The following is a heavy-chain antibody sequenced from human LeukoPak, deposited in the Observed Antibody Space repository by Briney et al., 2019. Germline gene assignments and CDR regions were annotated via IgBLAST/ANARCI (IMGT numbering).Heavy chain of an antibody. CDR3: ARERDLPFDY. CDR2: IYSDGDI. J-gene: IGHJ4*02. V-gene: IGHV3-53*01. CDR1: GFTVSDSY. Sequence: TGGSLRLSCAASGFTVSDSYMSWVRQAPGKGLEWVSVIYSDGDIYYADSVKGRFTISRDNFKNTLYLQMNSLRAEDTAVYYCARERDLPFDYWGQGTLVTVSS. D-gene: IGHD3-3*01.